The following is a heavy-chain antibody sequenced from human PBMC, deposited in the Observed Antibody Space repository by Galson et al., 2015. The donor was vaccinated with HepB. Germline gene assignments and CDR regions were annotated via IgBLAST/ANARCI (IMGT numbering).Heavy chain of an antibody. CDR1: GGSINSNYW. CDR2: VYHSGTT. V-gene: IGHV4-4*01. J-gene: IGHJ3*02. D-gene: IGHD2-15*01. CDR3: ATTTRSGGSLGAFDI. Sequence: LSLTCAVSGGSINSNYWWNWVRQPPGKGLEWIGEVYHSGTTNYNPSLKSRVTMSVDESNTHFSLMLTSVTAADTALYFCATTTRSGGSLGAFDIWGQGTMVTVSS.